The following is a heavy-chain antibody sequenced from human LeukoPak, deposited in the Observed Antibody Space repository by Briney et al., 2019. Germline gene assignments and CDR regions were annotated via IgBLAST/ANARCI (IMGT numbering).Heavy chain of an antibody. J-gene: IGHJ4*02. D-gene: IGHD3-22*01. CDR3: ARVGVGYYDSSGYEFDY. Sequence: ASVKVSCKASGHTFTGYYMHWVRQAPGQGLEWMGWINPNSGGTNYAQKFQGRVTMTRDTSISTAYMELSRLRSDDTAVYYCARVGVGYYDSSGYEFDYWGQGTLVTVSS. V-gene: IGHV1-2*02. CDR2: INPNSGGT. CDR1: GHTFTGYY.